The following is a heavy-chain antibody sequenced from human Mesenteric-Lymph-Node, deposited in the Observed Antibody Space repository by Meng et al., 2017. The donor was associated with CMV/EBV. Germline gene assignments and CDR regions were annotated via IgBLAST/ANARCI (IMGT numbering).Heavy chain of an antibody. Sequence: SSNISDWNWIRQFPSGGLEWLGRTYYRSNWYNDYAVAVESRITINPDTSKNQFSLQLNAVTPEDTAVYYCARDYEGREWELLGWFDPWGQGTLVTVSS. CDR1: SSNISD. D-gene: IGHD1-26*01. CDR2: TYYRSNWYN. V-gene: IGHV6-1*01. J-gene: IGHJ5*02. CDR3: ARDYEGREWELLGWFDP.